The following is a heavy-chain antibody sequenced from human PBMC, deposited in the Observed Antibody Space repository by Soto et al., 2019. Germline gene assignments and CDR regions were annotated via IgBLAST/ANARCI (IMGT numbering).Heavy chain of an antibody. Sequence: GGSLRLSCAASGFTFSDYYMSWIRQAPGKGLEWVSYISSSSSYTNYADSVKGRFTIPRDNAKNSLYLQMNSLRAEDTAVYYCPRRGGGPQVRNGMDVWGQGTTVTVSS. CDR1: GFTFSDYY. V-gene: IGHV3-11*06. D-gene: IGHD3-10*01. J-gene: IGHJ6*02. CDR3: PRRGGGPQVRNGMDV. CDR2: ISSSSSYT.